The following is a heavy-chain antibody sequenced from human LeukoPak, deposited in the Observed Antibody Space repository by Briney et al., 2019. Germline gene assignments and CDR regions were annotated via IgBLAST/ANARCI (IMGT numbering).Heavy chain of an antibody. CDR1: GFTFSSYA. V-gene: IGHV3-30*04. CDR2: ISYDGSNK. D-gene: IGHD6-19*01. CDR3: ARAAWLDKYFDY. Sequence: PGRSLRLSCAASGFTFSSYAMHWVRQAPGKGLEWVAVISYDGSNKYHADSVKGRFTISRDNSKNTLYLQMNSLRAEDTAVYYCARAAWLDKYFDYWGQGTLVIVSS. J-gene: IGHJ4*02.